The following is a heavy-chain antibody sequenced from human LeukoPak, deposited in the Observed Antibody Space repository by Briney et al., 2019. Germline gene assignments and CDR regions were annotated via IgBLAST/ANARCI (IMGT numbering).Heavy chain of an antibody. CDR2: ISGDGTTT. Sequence: GGSLRLSCAVSGFTFSNDWMHWVRQAPGKGLLWVSRISGDGTTTNYADSVKGRITISRDNAKNMLYLQMDSLRAEDTAVYYCAGTWSFDYWGQGTLVTVSS. CDR1: GFTFSNDW. V-gene: IGHV3-74*01. D-gene: IGHD2-15*01. J-gene: IGHJ4*02. CDR3: AGTWSFDY.